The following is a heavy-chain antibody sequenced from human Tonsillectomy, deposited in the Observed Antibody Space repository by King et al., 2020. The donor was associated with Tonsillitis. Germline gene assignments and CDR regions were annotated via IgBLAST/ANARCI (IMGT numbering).Heavy chain of an antibody. V-gene: IGHV3-33*05. J-gene: IGHJ4*02. CDR3: ARDRDDYIFDY. Sequence: VQLVQSGGGVVQPGRSLRLSCAASGFTFSSYDIHWVRQAPGKGLEWVAGISYDGSNKYYADSVQGRFTISRDNSKNTLYLQMNSLRAEDTAVYYCARDRDDYIFDYWGQGTLVTVSS. D-gene: IGHD4/OR15-4a*01. CDR2: ISYDGSNK. CDR1: GFTFSSYD.